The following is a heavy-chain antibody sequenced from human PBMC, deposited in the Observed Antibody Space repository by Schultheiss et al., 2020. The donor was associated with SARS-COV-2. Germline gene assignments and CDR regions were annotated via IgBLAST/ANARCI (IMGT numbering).Heavy chain of an antibody. D-gene: IGHD2-15*01. CDR2: ISSSSSYT. CDR3: ARDLSWWLSEYYYGMDV. Sequence: GGSLRLSCAASGFTFSSYSMNWVRQAPGKGLEWVSYISSSSSYTNYADSVKGRFTISRDNAKNSLYLQMNSLRAEDTAVYYCARDLSWWLSEYYYGMDVWGQGTTVTVSS. CDR1: GFTFSSYS. J-gene: IGHJ6*02. V-gene: IGHV3-21*05.